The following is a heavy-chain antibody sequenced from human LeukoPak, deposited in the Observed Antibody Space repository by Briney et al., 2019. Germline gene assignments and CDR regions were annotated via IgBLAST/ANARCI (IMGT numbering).Heavy chain of an antibody. CDR3: ARSPHILTGENFDY. CDR1: GYTFTGYY. Sequence: ASVKVSCKASGYTFTGYYMHWVRQAPGQGLEWMGWINPNSGGTNYAQKFQDRVSMTRDTSISTASMHLSRLRSDDTAVYYCARSPHILTGENFDYWGQGTLLTVSS. J-gene: IGHJ4*02. CDR2: INPNSGGT. D-gene: IGHD3-9*01. V-gene: IGHV1-2*02.